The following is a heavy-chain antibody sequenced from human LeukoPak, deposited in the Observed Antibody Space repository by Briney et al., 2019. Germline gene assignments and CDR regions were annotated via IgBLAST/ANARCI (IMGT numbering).Heavy chain of an antibody. Sequence: PGGSLRLSCAASGLTFSSYSMNWVRQAPGKGLEWVSSISSSSSYIYYADSVKGRFTISRDNAKNSLYLQMNSLRAEDTAVYYCARGPGSVGAFDIWGQGTMVTVSS. CDR1: GLTFSSYS. D-gene: IGHD1-14*01. CDR3: ARGPGSVGAFDI. CDR2: ISSSSSYI. J-gene: IGHJ3*02. V-gene: IGHV3-21*01.